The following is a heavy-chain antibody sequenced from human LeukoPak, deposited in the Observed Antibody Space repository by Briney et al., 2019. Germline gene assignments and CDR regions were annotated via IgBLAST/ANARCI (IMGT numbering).Heavy chain of an antibody. V-gene: IGHV4-59*01. J-gene: IGHJ4*02. Sequence: PSETLSLTCTVSGGSISSYYWSWIRQPPGKGLEWIGYIYYSGSTNYNPSLKSRVTISVDTSKNQFSLKLSSVTAADTALYYCARHSCTGNSCHFDYWGQGTLVTVSS. CDR3: ARHSCTGNSCHFDY. D-gene: IGHD2-8*02. CDR2: IYYSGST. CDR1: GGSISSYY.